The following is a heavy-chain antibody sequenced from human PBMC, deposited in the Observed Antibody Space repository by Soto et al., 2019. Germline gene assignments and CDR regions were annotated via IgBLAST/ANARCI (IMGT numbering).Heavy chain of an antibody. CDR2: INHSGST. V-gene: IGHV4-34*01. CDR3: ARTGGMDL. J-gene: IGHJ6*02. CDR1: GWSFTGYY. Sequence: QVQLQQWGAGLLKPSETLSLTCAVYGWSFTGYYWSWLRQPPGKGPEWIGEINHSGSTKYNPSLENRVTISVDTSKNQFSLRLNSVSAADTAVYYCARTGGMDLWSQGATVTVSS.